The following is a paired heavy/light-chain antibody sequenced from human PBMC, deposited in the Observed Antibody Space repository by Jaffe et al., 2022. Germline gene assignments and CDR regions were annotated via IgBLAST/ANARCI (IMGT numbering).Heavy chain of an antibody. V-gene: IGHV4-38-2*01. Sequence: QVQLQESGPGLVKPSETLSLTCAVSDYSISSGFFWGWIRQPPGKGLEWIGSISHNGGTYYNPSLKSRVTISVDTSKNQVSLQVTSVTAADTAVYYCARHSRDSGYWGQGTLVTVSS. J-gene: IGHJ4*02. CDR3: ARHSRDSGY. D-gene: IGHD2-21*01. CDR1: DYSISSGFF. CDR2: ISHNGGT.
Light chain of an antibody. V-gene: IGKV1-9*01. CDR2: GAS. CDR1: QGMNSF. CDR3: QQLNSFPLT. Sequence: DIQLTQSPSFLSASVGDRVTITCRASQGMNSFLTWYQQKPGKAPNLLIYGASTLQSGVPSRFSGGGSGTEFTLTISSLQPEDFATYYCQQLNSFPLTFGGGTKVEIK. J-gene: IGKJ4*01.